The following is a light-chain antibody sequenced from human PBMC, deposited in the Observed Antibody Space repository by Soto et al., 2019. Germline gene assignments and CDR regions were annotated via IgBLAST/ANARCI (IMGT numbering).Light chain of an antibody. J-gene: IGLJ3*02. CDR3: QTWGTGIGV. Sequence: QPVLTQSPSASASLGASVKFTCTLSSGHSSYAIAWHQQQPEKGPRYLMKLNSDGSHSKGDGIPDRFSGSSSGAERYLTTSSLQSEDEADYYCQTWGTGIGVFGGGTKLTVL. V-gene: IGLV4-69*01. CDR2: LNSDGSH. CDR1: SGHSSYA.